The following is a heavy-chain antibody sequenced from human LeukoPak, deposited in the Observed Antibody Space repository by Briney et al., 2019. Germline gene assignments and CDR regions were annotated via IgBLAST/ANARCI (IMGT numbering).Heavy chain of an antibody. CDR1: GGSISSHY. J-gene: IGHJ5*02. CDR3: AVEPYCSGGSCYLP. Sequence: SETLSLTCTVSGGSISSHYWSWIRQPPGKGLEWIGYIYYSGSTNYNPSLKSRVTISVDTSKNQFSLKLSSVTAADTAVYYCAVEPYCSGGSCYLPWGQGTLVTVSS. V-gene: IGHV4-59*11. CDR2: IYYSGST. D-gene: IGHD2-15*01.